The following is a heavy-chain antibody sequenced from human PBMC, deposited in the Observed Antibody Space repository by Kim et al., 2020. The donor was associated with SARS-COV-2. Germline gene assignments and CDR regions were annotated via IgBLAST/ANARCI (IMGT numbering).Heavy chain of an antibody. CDR2: WYN. CDR3: VRGRPFDY. Sequence: WYNDYAVSVKSRITIPPDTSKNQFSLQVNSVTPEDTAVYYCVRGRPFDYWDQGTLVTVSS. J-gene: IGHJ4*02. V-gene: IGHV6-1*01.